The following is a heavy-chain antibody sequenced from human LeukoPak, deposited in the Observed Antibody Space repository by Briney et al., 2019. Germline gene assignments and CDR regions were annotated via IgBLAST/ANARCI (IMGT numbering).Heavy chain of an antibody. CDR2: IIATGDST. CDR1: GFSFSTYA. CDR3: AKDLRTYGSGIYRLPTVIFNY. Sequence: GGSLRLSCAASGFSFSTYAMSWVRQAPGKGLEWVSSIIATGDSTYYADSVKGRFTISRDNSKNTLYLLMNSLRAEDTAIYYCAKDLRTYGSGIYRLPTVIFNYWGQGTLVTVSS. D-gene: IGHD3-10*01. V-gene: IGHV3-23*01. J-gene: IGHJ4*02.